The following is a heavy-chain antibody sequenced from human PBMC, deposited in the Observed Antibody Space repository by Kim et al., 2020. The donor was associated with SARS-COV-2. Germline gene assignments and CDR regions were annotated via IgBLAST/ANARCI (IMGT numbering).Heavy chain of an antibody. J-gene: IGHJ4*02. Sequence: GESLKISCKASGYSFTNSWIGWVCQMPGKGLEWVGIVNPSDSDTQYRPPFLGHVTISVDKFINTAYLQWNSLRASDTTIYYCARRPYRWAAGDDLGDYWGQGTLVTVSS. CDR2: VNPSDSDT. CDR1: GYSFTNSW. CDR3: ARRPYRWAAGDDLGDY. D-gene: IGHD2-21*02. V-gene: IGHV5-51*01.